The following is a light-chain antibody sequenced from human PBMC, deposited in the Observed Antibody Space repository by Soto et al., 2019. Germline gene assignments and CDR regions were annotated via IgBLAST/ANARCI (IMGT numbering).Light chain of an antibody. Sequence: QSVLTQPPSASGTPGQKVFISCSGSSSNIGGTNYAYWYQQLPGAAPKLLMHSNNLRPSGVPERISGSKFGTAASLAISGLRSEDEAVHYCASWDDRLGVVIVGGGPKGTVL. J-gene: IGLJ2*01. CDR1: SSNIGGTNY. CDR3: ASWDDRLGVVI. CDR2: SNN. V-gene: IGLV1-47*02.